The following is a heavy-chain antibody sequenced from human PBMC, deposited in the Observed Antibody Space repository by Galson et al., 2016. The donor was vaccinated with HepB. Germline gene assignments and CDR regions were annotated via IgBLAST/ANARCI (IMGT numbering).Heavy chain of an antibody. D-gene: IGHD3/OR15-3a*01. CDR1: GYNFNIYW. CDR3: ARVFWTPHRDRYYYGMDV. V-gene: IGHV5-51*01. Sequence: QSGTEVKQPGESPKISCKTSGYNFNIYWIAWVRQMPGTGPEWMGIIYPGDSDTRYSPSFQGQVTIPADKSISTAYLQWSSLKASATARFYCARVFWTPHRDRYYYGMDVWGQGTTVTVSS. CDR2: IYPGDSDT. J-gene: IGHJ6*02.